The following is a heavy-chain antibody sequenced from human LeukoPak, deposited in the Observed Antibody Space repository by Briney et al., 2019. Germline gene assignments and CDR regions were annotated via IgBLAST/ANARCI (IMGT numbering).Heavy chain of an antibody. CDR2: INHSGST. D-gene: IGHD3-16*01. CDR1: GGSFSGYY. J-gene: IGHJ5*02. V-gene: IGHV4-34*01. Sequence: SETLSLTCAVYGGSFSGYYWSWIRQPPGKGLEWIGEINHSGSTNYNPSLKSRVTISVDTSKNQFSLKLSSVTAADTAVYYCASFTFGGLIVTNWFDPWGQGTLVTVSS. CDR3: ASFTFGGLIVTNWFDP.